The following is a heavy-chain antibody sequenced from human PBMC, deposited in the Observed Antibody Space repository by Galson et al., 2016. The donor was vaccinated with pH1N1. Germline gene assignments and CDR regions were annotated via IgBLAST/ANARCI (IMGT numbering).Heavy chain of an antibody. Sequence: SVKVSCKASGGTFSNFGISWVRQAPGQGLEWMGGIIGMFAKTNYAQKFQGRVTITADELTSTAYMDLSSLTSKDTAVYYCARSPGYMVTALDNWGHGTLVTVSS. D-gene: IGHD2-21*02. V-gene: IGHV1-69*13. CDR3: ARSPGYMVTALDN. CDR1: GGTFSNFG. J-gene: IGHJ4*01. CDR2: IIGMFAKT.